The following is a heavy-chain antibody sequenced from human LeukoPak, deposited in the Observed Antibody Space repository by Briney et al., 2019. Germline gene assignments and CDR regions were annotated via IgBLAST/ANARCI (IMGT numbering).Heavy chain of an antibody. D-gene: IGHD6-19*01. CDR2: IYYSGST. V-gene: IGHV4-59*01. CDR1: GGSISSYY. CDR3: ARESYSSGWYTPFDY. Sequence: SETLSLTCTVSGGSISSYYWSWIRQPPGKGLEWIGYIYYSGSTNYNPSLKSRVTISVDTSKNQFSLKLSSVTAADTAVYYCARESYSSGWYTPFDYWGQGTLVTVSS. J-gene: IGHJ4*02.